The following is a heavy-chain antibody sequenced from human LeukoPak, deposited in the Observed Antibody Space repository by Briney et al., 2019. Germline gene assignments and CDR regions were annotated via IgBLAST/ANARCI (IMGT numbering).Heavy chain of an antibody. CDR1: GGSISPYY. D-gene: IGHD2-15*01. CDR2: IYYSGST. Sequence: KPSETLSLTCIVSGGSISPYYWSWIRQPPGSGLEWIAYIYYSGSTSYNPSLKSRVAISVGTSNNEVSLKLSSVTAADTAVYYCARHGYCSGGSCYWDYWGQGTLVTVSS. J-gene: IGHJ4*02. V-gene: IGHV4-59*08. CDR3: ARHGYCSGGSCYWDY.